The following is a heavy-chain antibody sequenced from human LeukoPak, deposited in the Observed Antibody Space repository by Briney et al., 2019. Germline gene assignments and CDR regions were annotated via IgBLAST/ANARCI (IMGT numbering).Heavy chain of an antibody. CDR3: ARGDHFFDY. CDR2: ISSSSSSI. D-gene: IGHD3-16*01. CDR1: GFTFNTYS. J-gene: IGHJ4*02. Sequence: GGSLRLSCGASGFTFNTYSMSWVRQAPGKGLEWVSYISSSSSSISYGDSVKGRFTISRVNAKNSLYLQMNTLTDEDTAEYYCARGDHFFDYWGQGTLVTVSS. V-gene: IGHV3-48*02.